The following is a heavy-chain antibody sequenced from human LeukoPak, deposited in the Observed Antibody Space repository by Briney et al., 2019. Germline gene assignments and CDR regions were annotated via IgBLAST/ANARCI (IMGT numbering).Heavy chain of an antibody. CDR3: AREHEGYFDL. Sequence: SETLSLTCTVSGGSITSYYWSWIRQPPGKGLEWIGYISYSGGTNYNPSLKSRVTISVDTSKNQFSLKLSSVSAADTAVYYCAREHEGYFDLWGRGTLVTVSS. V-gene: IGHV4-59*12. J-gene: IGHJ2*01. CDR1: GGSITSYY. CDR2: ISYSGGT.